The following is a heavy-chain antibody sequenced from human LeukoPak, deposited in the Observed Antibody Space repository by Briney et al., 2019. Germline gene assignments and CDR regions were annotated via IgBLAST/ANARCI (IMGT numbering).Heavy chain of an antibody. Sequence: AGGSLRLSCAASGFTFSDYNMRWIRQAPGKGLEWVSSISRSGSTKYYADSVKGRFTIARDNAKNSLFLQMNSLRAEDTAVYYCARVLRYCSGGNCYSGGLGYMDVWGKGTTVTISS. CDR2: ISRSGSTK. V-gene: IGHV3-11*01. CDR1: GFTFSDYN. D-gene: IGHD2-15*01. J-gene: IGHJ6*03. CDR3: ARVLRYCSGGNCYSGGLGYMDV.